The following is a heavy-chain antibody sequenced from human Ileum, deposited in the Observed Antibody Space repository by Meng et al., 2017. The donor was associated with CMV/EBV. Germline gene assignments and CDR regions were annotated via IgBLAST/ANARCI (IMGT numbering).Heavy chain of an antibody. CDR2: FYSSDTY. Sequence: QMTSSGPCLVKLSETLSLSCTVSGGSVNNYYWSWSRQSGGKGLEWIGRFYSSDTYNYHPSLDSRVTMSLDTSKNQFSLNLRSVTAADTATYYCARGPGASTREGFDYWGLGTLVTVSS. D-gene: IGHD1-26*01. CDR3: ARGPGASTREGFDY. CDR1: GGSVNNYY. V-gene: IGHV4-4*07. J-gene: IGHJ4*02.